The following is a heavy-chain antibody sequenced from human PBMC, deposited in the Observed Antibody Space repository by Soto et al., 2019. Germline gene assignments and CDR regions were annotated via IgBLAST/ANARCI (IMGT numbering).Heavy chain of an antibody. CDR3: ARRPIYDFWSGYGWNEGMDV. V-gene: IGHV5-51*01. CDR2: IYPGDSDT. J-gene: IGHJ6*02. Sequence: ESLKISCKGSGYSFTIYWIGWVRQMPGKGLEWMGIIYPGDSDTRYSPSFQGQVTISADKSISTAYLQWSSLKASDTAMYYCARRPIYDFWSGYGWNEGMDVWGQGTTVTVSS. CDR1: GYSFTIYW. D-gene: IGHD3-3*01.